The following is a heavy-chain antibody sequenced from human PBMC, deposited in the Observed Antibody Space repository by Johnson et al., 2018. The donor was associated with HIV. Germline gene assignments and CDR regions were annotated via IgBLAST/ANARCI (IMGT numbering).Heavy chain of an antibody. J-gene: IGHJ3*02. Sequence: VQLVESGGGLVQPGRSLRLSCAASGFTFDDYAMHWVRQAPGKGLEWVSATSGSGGNTYYADSVKGQFTISRDNSKNTLYLQMNSLRAEDTAVYYCAKDRPMIVVVTIDAFDIWGQGTMVTVSS. D-gene: IGHD3-22*01. CDR2: TSGSGGNT. CDR3: AKDRPMIVVVTIDAFDI. CDR1: GFTFDDYA. V-gene: IGHV3-23*04.